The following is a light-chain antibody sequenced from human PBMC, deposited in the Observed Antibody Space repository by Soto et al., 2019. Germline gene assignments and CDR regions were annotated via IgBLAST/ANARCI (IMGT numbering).Light chain of an antibody. CDR3: QQYYSWPL. J-gene: IGKJ3*01. Sequence: EIVMTQSPATLSVSPGERATLSCRASQSVGNKLAWYQQKPGQPPSLLIYDTSTRAAAVPARFSGSGSGTAFTLTITGLQSEDFAVYYCQQYYSWPLFGPGTKVEI. CDR1: QSVGNK. V-gene: IGKV3-15*01. CDR2: DTS.